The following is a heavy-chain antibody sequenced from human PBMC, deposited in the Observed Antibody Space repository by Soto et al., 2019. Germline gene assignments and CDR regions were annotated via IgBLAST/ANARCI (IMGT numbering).Heavy chain of an antibody. CDR2: INHSGST. J-gene: IGHJ6*03. V-gene: IGHV4-34*01. CDR1: GGSFSGYY. Sequence: QVQLQQWGAGLLKPSETLSLTCAVYGGSFSGYYWSWIRQPPGKGLEWIGEINHSGSTNYNPSLKSRVTISVDTSKNQFSLKLSSVTAADTAVYYCAREGGSNYRYYYYMDVWGKGTTVTVSS. D-gene: IGHD4-4*01. CDR3: AREGGSNYRYYYYMDV.